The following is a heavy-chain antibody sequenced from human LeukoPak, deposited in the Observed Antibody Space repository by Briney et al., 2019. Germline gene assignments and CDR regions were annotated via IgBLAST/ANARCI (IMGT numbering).Heavy chain of an antibody. J-gene: IGHJ3*02. CDR1: GFTFSTYP. V-gene: IGHV3-23*01. D-gene: IGHD5-12*01. CDR2: ISSGGTDT. Sequence: GGSLRLSCAASGFTFSTYPISWVRQAPGKGLEWVSDISSGGTDTYYADSVKGRFTISRDNSKNTLYLQMNSLRAEDTAVYYCVKDSVRGYSGYGNDGFEIWGQGTMVTVSS. CDR3: VKDSVRGYSGYGNDGFEI.